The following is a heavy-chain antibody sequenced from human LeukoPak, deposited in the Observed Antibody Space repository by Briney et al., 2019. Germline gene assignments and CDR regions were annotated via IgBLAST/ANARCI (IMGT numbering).Heavy chain of an antibody. V-gene: IGHV4-34*01. CDR1: GGSFSGYY. CDR2: INHSGST. D-gene: IGHD2-2*02. Sequence: SETLSLTCAVYGGSFSGYYWSWIRQPPGKGLEWVGEINHSGSTNYNPSLKSRVTISVDTSKNQFSLKLSSVTAAGTAVYYCARVFLGYCSSTSCYNRWYFDYWGQGTLVTVSS. J-gene: IGHJ4*02. CDR3: ARVFLGYCSSTSCYNRWYFDY.